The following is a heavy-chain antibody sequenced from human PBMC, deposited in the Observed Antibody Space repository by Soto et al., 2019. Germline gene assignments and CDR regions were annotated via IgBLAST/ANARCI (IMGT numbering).Heavy chain of an antibody. J-gene: IGHJ5*02. CDR1: GYTFTSYA. D-gene: IGHD5-12*01. Sequence: QVQLVQSGAEVKKPGASVKVSCKASGYTFTSYAMHWVRQAPGQRLEWMGWINAGNGNTKYSQKFQGRVTITRDTSASTAYMELSSLRSEDTAVYYCARGDSGDLAWFDPWGQGTLVTVSS. CDR2: INAGNGNT. V-gene: IGHV1-3*01. CDR3: ARGDSGDLAWFDP.